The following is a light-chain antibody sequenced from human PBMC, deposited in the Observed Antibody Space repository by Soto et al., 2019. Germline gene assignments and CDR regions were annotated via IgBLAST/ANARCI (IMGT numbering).Light chain of an antibody. Sequence: EIVLTQSPATLSLSPGERATLSCGASRGVSSSYLAWYQQKPGLAPSLLIYDASSRATGIPHRFSGSGSGTDFTLTISRLEPEDFAVYYCQQYGTSPYTFGQGTKLEIK. J-gene: IGKJ2*01. CDR1: RGVSSSY. CDR2: DAS. V-gene: IGKV3D-20*01. CDR3: QQYGTSPYT.